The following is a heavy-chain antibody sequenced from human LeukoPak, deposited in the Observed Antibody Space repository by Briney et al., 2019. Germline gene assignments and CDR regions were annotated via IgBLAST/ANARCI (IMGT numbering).Heavy chain of an antibody. V-gene: IGHV4-4*02. CDR1: GASISSPNW. CDR3: ARHGNYYGSGSYY. CDR2: IYHSGST. J-gene: IGHJ4*02. Sequence: PSETLSLTCAVSGASISSPNWWSWVRQPPGKGLEWIGEIYHSGSTNYNPSLESRATISVDTSKNQFSLKLSSVTAADTAVYYCARHGNYYGSGSYYWGQGTLVTVSS. D-gene: IGHD3-10*01.